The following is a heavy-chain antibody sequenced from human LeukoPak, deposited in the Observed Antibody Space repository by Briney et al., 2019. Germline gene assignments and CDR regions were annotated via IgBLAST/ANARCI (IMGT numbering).Heavy chain of an antibody. V-gene: IGHV3-20*04. CDR2: INWNGGST. CDR3: ARRDIVVVPAAIIGAFDI. Sequence: GGSLRLSCAASGFTFSNYAMSWVRQAPGKGLEWVSGINWNGGSTGYADSVKGRFTISRDNAKNSLYLQMNSLRAEDTALYYCARRDIVVVPAAIIGAFDIWGQGTMVTVSS. D-gene: IGHD2-2*02. CDR1: GFTFSNYA. J-gene: IGHJ3*02.